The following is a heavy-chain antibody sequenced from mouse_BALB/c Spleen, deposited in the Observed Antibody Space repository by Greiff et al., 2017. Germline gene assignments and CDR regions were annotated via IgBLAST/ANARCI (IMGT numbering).Heavy chain of an antibody. D-gene: IGHD2-1*01. Sequence: QVQLQQSGAELVKPGASVKLSCKASGYTFTSYWMHWVKQRPGQGLEWIGEINPSNGRTNYNEKFKSKATLTVDKSSSTAYMQLSSLTSEDSAVYYCARGYGNSFDYWGQGTTLTVSS. CDR3: ARGYGNSFDY. CDR1: GYTFTSYW. V-gene: IGHV1S81*02. J-gene: IGHJ2*01. CDR2: INPSNGRT.